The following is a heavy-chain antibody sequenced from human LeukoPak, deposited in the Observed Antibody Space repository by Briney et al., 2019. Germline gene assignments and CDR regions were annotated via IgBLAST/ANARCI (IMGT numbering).Heavy chain of an antibody. CDR2: ISTSSNYT. V-gene: IGHV3-11*05. D-gene: IGHD3-10*01. CDR3: ARVTMARMITHRDAFDI. CDR1: GFTLSGYY. Sequence: GGSLRLSCAASGFTLSGYYMSWIRQAPGKGLEWVSYISTSSNYTNYADSVKGRFAISRDNAKNSLYLQMNSLRAEDTAVYYCARVTMARMITHRDAFDIWGQGTIVTVSS. J-gene: IGHJ3*02.